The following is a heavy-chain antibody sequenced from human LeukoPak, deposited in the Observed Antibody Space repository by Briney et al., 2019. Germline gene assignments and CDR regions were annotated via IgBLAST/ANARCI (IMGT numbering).Heavy chain of an antibody. J-gene: IGHJ4*02. D-gene: IGHD3-22*01. CDR3: ARDQEPAYYYDSSGYYSY. CDR1: GFTFSSYG. V-gene: IGHV3-33*08. Sequence: GGSLRLSCVASGFTFSSYGMHWVRQAPGKGLEWVAVIWYDGSNKYYADSVKGRFTISRDNSKNTLYLQMNSLRAEDTAVYYCARDQEPAYYYDSSGYYSYWGQGTLVTVSS. CDR2: IWYDGSNK.